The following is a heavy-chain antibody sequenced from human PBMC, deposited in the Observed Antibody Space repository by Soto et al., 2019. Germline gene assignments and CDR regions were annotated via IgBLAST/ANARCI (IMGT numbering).Heavy chain of an antibody. Sequence: GPEVKNPGASIKVSCKASGYLFTDYGIAWVRQAPGQGLEWMGWINVFNGDPRYAPNLQGRVTMTKDTSTNTASMELRSLRSDDTAVYFCVRVRRGQLDYWGQGSLVTVSS. D-gene: IGHD1-1*01. CDR3: VRVRRGQLDY. CDR2: INVFNGDP. J-gene: IGHJ4*02. V-gene: IGHV1-18*01. CDR1: GYLFTDYG.